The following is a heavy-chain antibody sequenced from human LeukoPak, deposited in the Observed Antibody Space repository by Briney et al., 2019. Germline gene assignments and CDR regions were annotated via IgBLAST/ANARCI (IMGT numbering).Heavy chain of an antibody. Sequence: SETLSLTCAVYGGSFSGYYWSWIRQPPGKGLGWIGEINHSGSTNYNPSLKSRVTISVDASKNQFSLKLSSVTAADTAVYYCARGGQVRKNWFDPWGQGTLVTVSS. CDR3: ARGGQVRKNWFDP. J-gene: IGHJ5*02. CDR2: INHSGST. V-gene: IGHV4-34*01. CDR1: GGSFSGYY. D-gene: IGHD3-10*01.